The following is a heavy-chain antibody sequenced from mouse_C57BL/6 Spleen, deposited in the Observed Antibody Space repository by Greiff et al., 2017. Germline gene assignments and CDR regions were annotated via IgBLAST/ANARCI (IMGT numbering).Heavy chain of an antibody. CDR2: ISRGSSTI. Sequence: EVHLVESGGGLVKPGGSLKLSCAASGFTFSDYGMHWVRQDPEKGLEWVAYISRGSSTIYYADTVKGRLTISRDNAKNTLFLQMTRLRSEDTAMYYWARLALRKDMDDWGQGTSVTVSS. CDR3: ARLALRKDMDD. D-gene: IGHD1-1*01. CDR1: GFTFSDYG. J-gene: IGHJ4*01. V-gene: IGHV5-17*01.